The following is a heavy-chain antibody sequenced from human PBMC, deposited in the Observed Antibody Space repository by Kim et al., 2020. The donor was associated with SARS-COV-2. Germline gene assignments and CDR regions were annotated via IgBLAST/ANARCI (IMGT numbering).Heavy chain of an antibody. Sequence: GGSLRLSCVASGFTFSSYWMSWVRQAPGKGLEWVANIKQDGSEKYYVDSVKGRFTISRDNAKNSLYLQMNSLRAEDTAVYYCARDRYYDILTGIMGGYYYGMDVWGQGTTVTVSS. CDR3: ARDRYYDILTGIMGGYYYGMDV. D-gene: IGHD3-9*01. CDR1: GFTFSSYW. CDR2: IKQDGSEK. J-gene: IGHJ6*02. V-gene: IGHV3-7*03.